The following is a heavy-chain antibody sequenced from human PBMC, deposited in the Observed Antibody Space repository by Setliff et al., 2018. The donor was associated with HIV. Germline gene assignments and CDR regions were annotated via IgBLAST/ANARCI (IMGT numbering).Heavy chain of an antibody. V-gene: IGHV5-51*01. CDR1: GYNFANYW. CDR2: FYPGDFDI. Sequence: GESLKISCKGSGYNFANYWIGWVRQKPGKGLEWMGIFYPGDFDIRYSPSFEGQVTMSGDKSISTAYLKWSSLKASDNAMYYCARHFSVAGDALDIWGQGTMVTVSS. D-gene: IGHD6-19*01. CDR3: ARHFSVAGDALDI. J-gene: IGHJ3*02.